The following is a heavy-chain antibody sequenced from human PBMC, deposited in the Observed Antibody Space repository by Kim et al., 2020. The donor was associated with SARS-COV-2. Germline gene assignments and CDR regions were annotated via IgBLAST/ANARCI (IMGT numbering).Heavy chain of an antibody. Sequence: SETLSLTCTVSGGSISSSTYYWGWIRQPPGKGLEWIGTAYYSGSTYYNPSLKSRVTISVDTSKNQFSLKLSSVTAADAAIYYCARLVRYYYDSSGYLDYWGQGTLVTVSS. CDR3: ARLVRYYYDSSGYLDY. CDR2: AYYSGST. D-gene: IGHD3-22*01. J-gene: IGHJ4*02. CDR1: GGSISSSTYY. V-gene: IGHV4-39*01.